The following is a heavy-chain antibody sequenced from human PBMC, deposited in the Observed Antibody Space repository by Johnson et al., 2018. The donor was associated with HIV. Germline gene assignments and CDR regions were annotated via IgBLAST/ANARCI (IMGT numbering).Heavy chain of an antibody. CDR2: IKSKTDGGTK. V-gene: IGHV3-15*01. J-gene: IGHJ3*02. CDR3: AREDCSSTRCSDWDSAFDI. CDR1: GFTFSYAW. Sequence: VQLVESGGNLVKPGGSLRLSCAASGFTFSYAWMSWVRQAPGKGLEWVGRIKSKTDGGTKDYTAPVKGRFTISRDNAKNSLFLQMNSLRAGDTAVYYCAREDCSSTRCSDWDSAFDIWGQGTMVTVSS. D-gene: IGHD2-2*01.